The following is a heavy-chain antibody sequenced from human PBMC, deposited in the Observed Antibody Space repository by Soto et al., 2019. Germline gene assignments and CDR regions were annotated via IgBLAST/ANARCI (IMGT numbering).Heavy chain of an antibody. CDR1: GGTFSSYA. J-gene: IGHJ6*02. D-gene: IGHD2-2*01. CDR3: ARSQGSSTSLEIYYYYYYGMDV. Sequence: QVQLVQSGAEVKKPGSSVKVSCKASGGTFSSYAISWVRQAPGQGLEWMGGIIPISETTNYAQKFQGRVTITADESKGTAYMERSSLRSEDTAVYYCARSQGSSTSLEIYYYYYYGMDVWGQGTTVTVSS. V-gene: IGHV1-69*01. CDR2: IIPISETT.